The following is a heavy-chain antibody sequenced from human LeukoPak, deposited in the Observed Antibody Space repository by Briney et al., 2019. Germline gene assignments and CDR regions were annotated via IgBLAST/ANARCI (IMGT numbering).Heavy chain of an antibody. V-gene: IGHV4-39*01. Sequence: SETLSLTCTVSGGSISSRTYYWGCIRPPPGKGLEWAGTIYSSRSTYYNPSLKSRVTISIDASKNQFSLNLSSVTAADTAVYYCGGSTTCYACIDYWGQRNLVTVSS. D-gene: IGHD2-2*01. CDR1: GGSISSRTYY. CDR2: IYSSRST. CDR3: GGSTTCYACIDY. J-gene: IGHJ4*02.